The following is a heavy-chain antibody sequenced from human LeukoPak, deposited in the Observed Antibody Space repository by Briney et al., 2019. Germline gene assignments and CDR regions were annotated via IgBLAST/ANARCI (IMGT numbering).Heavy chain of an antibody. V-gene: IGHV5-51*01. CDR3: AMFHARVAPFPNYFDY. D-gene: IGHD3-3*01. CDR1: GYSFTSYW. CDR2: IYPGDSDT. J-gene: IGHJ4*02. Sequence: GESLKISCKGSGYSFTSYWTGWVRQMPGTGLEWMGIIYPGDSDTRYRPSFEGRVPISADKSIRTAYLQWSSLKASDTGMYYCAMFHARVAPFPNYFDYWGQGTLVTGSS.